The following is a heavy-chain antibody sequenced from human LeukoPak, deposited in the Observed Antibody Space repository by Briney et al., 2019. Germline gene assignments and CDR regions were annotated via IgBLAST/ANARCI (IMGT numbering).Heavy chain of an antibody. D-gene: IGHD2-2*01. Sequence: SETLSLTCTVSGGSISSSSYYWSWIRQPAGRGLEWIGRIYTSGSTNYNPSLKSRVTMSVDTSKNQFSLKLSSVTAADTAVYYCARDRIGDIVVVPAANWFDPWGQGTLVTVSS. CDR1: GGSISSSSYY. V-gene: IGHV4-61*02. CDR2: IYTSGST. CDR3: ARDRIGDIVVVPAANWFDP. J-gene: IGHJ5*02.